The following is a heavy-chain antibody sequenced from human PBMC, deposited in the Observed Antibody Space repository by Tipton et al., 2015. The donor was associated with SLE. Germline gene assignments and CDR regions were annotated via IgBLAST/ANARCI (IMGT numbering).Heavy chain of an antibody. Sequence: TLSLTCSVSGGSITNSNYFWGWIRQPPGKGLEWIGSIYYSGSTYYNPSLKSRVTISVDTSKNQFSLKLSSVTAADTAVYYCARRYSTAFDIWGQGTMVTVSS. J-gene: IGHJ3*02. CDR3: ARRYSTAFDI. CDR1: GGSITNSNYF. V-gene: IGHV4-39*07. CDR2: IYYSGST. D-gene: IGHD4-11*01.